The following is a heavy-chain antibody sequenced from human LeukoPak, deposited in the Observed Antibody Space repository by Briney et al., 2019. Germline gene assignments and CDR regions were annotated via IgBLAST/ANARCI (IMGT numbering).Heavy chain of an antibody. CDR2: IYHSGST. D-gene: IGHD2-15*01. J-gene: IGHJ5*02. V-gene: IGHV4-38-2*02. CDR3: ARAPYCSGGSCYIQSWFDP. Sequence: SETLSLTCTVSGYSISSGYYWGWIRQPPGKGLEWIGSIYHSGSTYYNPSLKSRVTISVDTSKNQFSLKLSSVTAADTAVYYCARAPYCSGGSCYIQSWFDPWGQGTLVTVSS. CDR1: GYSISSGYY.